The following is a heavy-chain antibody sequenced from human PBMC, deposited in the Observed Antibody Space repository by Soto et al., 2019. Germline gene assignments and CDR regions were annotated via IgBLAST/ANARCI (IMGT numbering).Heavy chain of an antibody. J-gene: IGHJ6*02. CDR2: IIPIFGTA. V-gene: IGHV1-69*13. Sequence: ASVKVSCKASGGTFSSYAISWVRQAPGQGLEWMGGIIPIFGTANYAQKFQGRVTITADESTSTAYMELSSLRSEDTAVYYCARDHRDSSSWYYYGMDVWGQGTTVTVSS. CDR1: GGTFSSYA. CDR3: ARDHRDSSSWYYYGMDV. D-gene: IGHD6-13*01.